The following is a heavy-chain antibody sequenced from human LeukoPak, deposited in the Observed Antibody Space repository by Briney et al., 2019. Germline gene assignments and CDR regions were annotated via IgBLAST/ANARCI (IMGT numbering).Heavy chain of an antibody. D-gene: IGHD4-23*01. CDR3: ARVQTLQYYFFYYMDV. Sequence: ASVKVSCKASGYTFTNYGISWVRQAPAQGLEWMGWISPYNGNTTFAENLQGRVTMTTDTSTSTAYMELRSLRSDDTAAYYCARVQTLQYYFFYYMDVWGKGTTVTISS. J-gene: IGHJ6*03. V-gene: IGHV1-18*01. CDR1: GYTFTNYG. CDR2: ISPYNGNT.